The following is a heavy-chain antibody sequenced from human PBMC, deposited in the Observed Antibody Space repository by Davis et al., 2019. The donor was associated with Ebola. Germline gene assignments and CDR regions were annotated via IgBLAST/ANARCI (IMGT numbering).Heavy chain of an antibody. Sequence: GESLKISCAASGFTFSDYYMRWIRQAPGKGLAWVADISSSGSTIYYADSVKGRFTISRDNAKNSLYLQMNSLRAEDTAVYYCARTVDTAMELAFDIWGQGTMVTVSS. CDR3: ARTVDTAMELAFDI. CDR2: ISSSGSTI. V-gene: IGHV3-11*04. J-gene: IGHJ3*02. D-gene: IGHD5-18*01. CDR1: GFTFSDYY.